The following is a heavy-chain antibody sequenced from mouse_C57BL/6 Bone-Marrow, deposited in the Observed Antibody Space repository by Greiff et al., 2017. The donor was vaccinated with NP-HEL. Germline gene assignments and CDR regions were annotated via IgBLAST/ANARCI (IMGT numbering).Heavy chain of an antibody. Sequence: EVHLVESGGGLVKPGGSLKLSCAASGFTFSSYAMSWVRQTPEKRLEWVATISDGGSYTYYPDNVKGRFTISRDNAKNNLYLQMSHLKSEDTAMYYCAREDGYYPLFAYWGQGTLVTVSA. J-gene: IGHJ3*01. CDR3: AREDGYYPLFAY. CDR1: GFTFSSYA. CDR2: ISDGGSYT. V-gene: IGHV5-4*01. D-gene: IGHD2-3*01.